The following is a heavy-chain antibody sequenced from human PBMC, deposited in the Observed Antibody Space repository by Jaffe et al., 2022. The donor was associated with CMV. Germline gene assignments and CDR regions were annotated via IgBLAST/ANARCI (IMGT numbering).Heavy chain of an antibody. CDR1: GFTFGDYA. D-gene: IGHD2-21*02. CDR2: IRSKAYGGTT. V-gene: IGHV3-49*05. Sequence: EVQLVESGGGLVKPGRSLRLSCTASGFTFGDYAMSWFRQAPGKGLEWVGFIRSKAYGGTTEYAASVKGRFTISRDDSKSIAYLQMNSLKTEDTAVYYCTSAVPVVTAIPEYFQHWGQGTLVTVSS. J-gene: IGHJ1*01. CDR3: TSAVPVVTAIPEYFQH.